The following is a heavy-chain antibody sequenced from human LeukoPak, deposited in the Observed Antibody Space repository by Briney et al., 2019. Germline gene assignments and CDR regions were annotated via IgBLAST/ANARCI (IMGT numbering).Heavy chain of an antibody. Sequence: GGSLRLSCAASGFTFSSYAMSWVRQAPGKGLAWVSTISGGSGSTYCADSVKGRFTISRDDSKNTLYLQMNSLRDEDTAVYYCAKHRFESGGYHSTDWGQGTLVTVSS. D-gene: IGHD3-22*01. V-gene: IGHV3-23*01. CDR1: GFTFSSYA. CDR3: AKHRFESGGYHSTD. J-gene: IGHJ4*02. CDR2: ISGGSGST.